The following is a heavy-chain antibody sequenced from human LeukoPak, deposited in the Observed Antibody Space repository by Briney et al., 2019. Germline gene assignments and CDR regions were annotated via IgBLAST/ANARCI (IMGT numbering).Heavy chain of an antibody. CDR3: ARSDWFDP. J-gene: IGHJ5*02. CDR2: IKSDGSTA. V-gene: IGHV3-74*01. Sequence: GGSLRLSCAASGFAISAYWMNWVRQAPGKGLVRVSRIKSDGSTAYFADSVRGRFTISRDNAKNTLYLQMNSLRVEDTAVYYCARSDWFDPWGQGTLVTVSS. CDR1: GFAISAYW.